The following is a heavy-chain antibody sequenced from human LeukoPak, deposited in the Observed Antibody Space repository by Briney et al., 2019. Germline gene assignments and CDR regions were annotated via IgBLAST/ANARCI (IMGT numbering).Heavy chain of an antibody. CDR2: IIPILGIA. D-gene: IGHD3-3*01. J-gene: IGHJ4*02. CDR3: ARVRRGSGYYFDS. Sequence: SVKVSCKTSGYTFTKYGISWVRQAPGQGLEWMGRIIPILGIANYAQKFQGRVTITADESTSTAYMELSSLRSEDTAVYYCARVRRGSGYYFDSWGQGTLVTVSS. V-gene: IGHV1-69*04. CDR1: GYTFTKYG.